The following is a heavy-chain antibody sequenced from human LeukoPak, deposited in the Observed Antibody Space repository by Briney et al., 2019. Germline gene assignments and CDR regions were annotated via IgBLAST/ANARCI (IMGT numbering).Heavy chain of an antibody. V-gene: IGHV3-33*01. J-gene: IGHJ4*02. D-gene: IGHD3-10*01. CDR1: GFTFSSYG. CDR3: ARDNSGSYDF. CDR2: IWYDGSNK. Sequence: GRSLRLSCAASGFTFSSYGMHWVRQAPGKGLEWVAVIWYDGSNKYYADSVKGRFTISRDNAKNSLYLQMNSLGADDTAVYYCARDNSGSYDFWGQGTLVTVSS.